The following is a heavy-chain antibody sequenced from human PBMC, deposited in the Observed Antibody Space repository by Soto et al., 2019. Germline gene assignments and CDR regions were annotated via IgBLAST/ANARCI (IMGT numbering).Heavy chain of an antibody. CDR3: ARLYNWNSNHHKIYYYYYMDV. CDR1: GGSFSGYY. CDR2: INHSGST. Sequence: QVQLQQWGAGLLKPSETLSLTCAVYGGSFSGYYWSWIRQPPGKGLEWIGEINHSGSTNYNPSLKSRVTISVDTSKNQFSLKLSSVTAADTAVYYCARLYNWNSNHHKIYYYYYMDVWGKGTTVTVSS. J-gene: IGHJ6*03. V-gene: IGHV4-34*01. D-gene: IGHD1-7*01.